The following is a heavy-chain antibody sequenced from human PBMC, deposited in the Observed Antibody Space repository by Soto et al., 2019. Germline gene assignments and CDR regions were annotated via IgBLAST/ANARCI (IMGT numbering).Heavy chain of an antibody. CDR2: IYYSGST. D-gene: IGHD1-26*01. V-gene: IGHV4-59*08. J-gene: IGHJ4*02. CDR1: GGSISSYY. Sequence: PSETLSLTCTVSGGSISSYYWSWIRQPPGKGLEWIGYIYYSGSTNYNPSLKSRVTISVDTSKNQFSLKLSSVTAADTAVYYCASHRYSGSYFDHWGQGTLVTVSS. CDR3: ASHRYSGSYFDH.